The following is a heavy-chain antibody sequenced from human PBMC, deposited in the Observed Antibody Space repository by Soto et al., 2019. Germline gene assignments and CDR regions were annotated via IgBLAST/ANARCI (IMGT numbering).Heavy chain of an antibody. V-gene: IGHV1-69*06. J-gene: IGHJ4*02. CDR1: GGTFSSYA. CDR3: ARDSGGAVAGGSYYN. CDR2: IIPIFGTA. Sequence: ASVKVSCKASGGTFSSYAISWVRQAPGQGLEWMGGIIPIFGTANYAQKFQGRVTITADKSTSTAYMELSSLRSEDTAVYYCARDSGGAVAGGSYYNWGQGTLVTVSS. D-gene: IGHD1-26*01.